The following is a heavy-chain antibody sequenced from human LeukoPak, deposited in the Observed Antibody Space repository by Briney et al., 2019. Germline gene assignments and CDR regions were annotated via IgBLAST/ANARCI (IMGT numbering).Heavy chain of an antibody. D-gene: IGHD1-26*01. CDR2: IKQDGSEK. CDR1: GFTFSSHW. Sequence: PGGSLRLSCEASGFTFSSHWMSWVRQAPGKGLEWVAIIKQDGSEKYYVDSVKGRFTISRDNAKNSLYLQMNSLRAEDTAVYYCARGGRLNFDYWGQGTLVTVSS. V-gene: IGHV3-7*01. CDR3: ARGGRLNFDY. J-gene: IGHJ4*02.